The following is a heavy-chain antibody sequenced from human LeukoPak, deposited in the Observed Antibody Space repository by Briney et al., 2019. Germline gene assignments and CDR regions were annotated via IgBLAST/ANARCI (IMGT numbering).Heavy chain of an antibody. D-gene: IGHD7-27*01. CDR3: AKDGGLWVSAHWGDS. J-gene: IGHJ4*02. V-gene: IGHV3-23*01. CDR2: ITTSDGNT. CDR1: GFTFSSYT. Sequence: GGSLRLSCAASGFTFSSYTMSWVRQAPGKGLEWVSTITTSDGNTYYADSVKGRFTVSRDNSKNTLFLQMNSLRAEDTAVYYCAKDGGLWVSAHWGDSWGRGTLATVSS.